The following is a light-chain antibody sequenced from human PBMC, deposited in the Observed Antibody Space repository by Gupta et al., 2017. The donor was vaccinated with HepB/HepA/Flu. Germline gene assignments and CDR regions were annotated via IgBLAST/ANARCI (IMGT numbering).Light chain of an antibody. CDR1: SSDVGSYDL. CDR2: EVS. V-gene: IGLV2-23*02. J-gene: IGLJ3*02. Sequence: QSALTQPASVSGSPGQSITISCTGTSSDVGSYDLVCWYQQHPDKAPKLMIYEVSKRPSGVSNRFSGSKSGNTASLTISGLQAEDEADYYCCSYAGNNYWVFGGGTKLTVL. CDR3: CSYAGNNYWV.